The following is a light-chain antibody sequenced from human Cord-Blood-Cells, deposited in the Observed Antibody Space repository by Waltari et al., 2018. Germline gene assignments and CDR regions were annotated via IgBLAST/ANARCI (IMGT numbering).Light chain of an antibody. J-gene: IGKJ3*01. Sequence: EIVLTQSPGTLSLSPGERATLSCRASQSVSSSYLAWYQQKPGQAPRLLIYGASSRATGIPDRFSGSGSAHDFTLTISRLEPEDFAVYYCQQYGSSPFTFGPGTKVDIK. CDR1: QSVSSSY. CDR3: QQYGSSPFT. V-gene: IGKV3-20*01. CDR2: GAS.